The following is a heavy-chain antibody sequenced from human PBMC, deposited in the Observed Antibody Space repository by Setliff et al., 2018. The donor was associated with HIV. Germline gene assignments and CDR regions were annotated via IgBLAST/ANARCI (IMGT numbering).Heavy chain of an antibody. D-gene: IGHD4-17*01. CDR1: GYTFTDYG. Sequence: VKVSCKASGYTFTDYGINWVRQAPGQGLEWMGWINTNNGNPTYAQGFTGRSVFSSDTSVRTAYLQIVGLKAEDTAVYFCARDDYANTDLDFWGPGTLVTVSS. CDR3: ARDDYANTDLDF. V-gene: IGHV7-4-1*01. CDR2: INTNNGNP. J-gene: IGHJ4*02.